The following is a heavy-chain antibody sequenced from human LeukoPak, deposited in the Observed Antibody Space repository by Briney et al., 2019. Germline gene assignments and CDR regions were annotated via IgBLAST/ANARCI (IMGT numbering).Heavy chain of an antibody. CDR1: SGSISTSNYY. D-gene: IGHD6-13*01. CDR2: IFYSGST. J-gene: IGHJ4*02. V-gene: IGHV4-39*07. Sequence: PSETLSLTCTVSSGSISTSNYYWGWVRQPPGKALEWIGNIFYSGSTYYSPSLKSRVTMSVDTSKKQFSLNLSSVTAADTAVYYCATTPREYSSTWYYFDYWGQGILVTVSS. CDR3: ATTPREYSSTWYYFDY.